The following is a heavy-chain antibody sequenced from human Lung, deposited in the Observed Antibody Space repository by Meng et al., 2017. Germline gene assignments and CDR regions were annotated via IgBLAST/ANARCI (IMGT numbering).Heavy chain of an antibody. Sequence: GSLRLSCAASGFSFSTNYMSWVRQAPGKGLEWIGSIYYSGSTYYNPSLKSRVTISVDTSKNQFSLKLSSVTAADTAVYYCARMDRPGIAVAASVDYWGQGTLVTVSS. J-gene: IGHJ4*02. CDR3: ARMDRPGIAVAASVDY. CDR1: GFSFSTNY. CDR2: IYYSGST. D-gene: IGHD6-19*01. V-gene: IGHV4-39*07.